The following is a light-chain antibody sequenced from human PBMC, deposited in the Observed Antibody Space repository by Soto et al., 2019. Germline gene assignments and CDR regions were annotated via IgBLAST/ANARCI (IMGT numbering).Light chain of an antibody. V-gene: IGKV1-5*01. CDR1: QTIRRR. Sequence: DVQMTQSPSTLSASVGDRVTITCRASQTIRRRLAWFQQKPGKAPKLLIYDASSLESGVPQRFGGGGSGTEFTLTISSLQTDDFSTYYCQQYHSYWTFGQGTKVE. CDR2: DAS. J-gene: IGKJ1*01. CDR3: QQYHSYWT.